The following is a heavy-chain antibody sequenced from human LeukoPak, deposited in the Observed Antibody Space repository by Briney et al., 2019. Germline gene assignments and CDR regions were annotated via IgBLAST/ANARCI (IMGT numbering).Heavy chain of an antibody. D-gene: IGHD2-2*01. CDR1: GYTFTGYY. CDR2: INPNSGGT. CDR3: ARLGYCSSTSCSTSDYYYYGMDV. J-gene: IGHJ6*02. V-gene: IGHV1-2*02. Sequence: ASVKVSCKASGYTFTGYYMHWVRQAPGQGLEWTGWINPNSGGTNYAQKFQGRVTMTRDTSISTAYMELSRLRSDDTAAYYCARLGYCSSTSCSTSDYYYYGMDVWGQGTTVTVSS.